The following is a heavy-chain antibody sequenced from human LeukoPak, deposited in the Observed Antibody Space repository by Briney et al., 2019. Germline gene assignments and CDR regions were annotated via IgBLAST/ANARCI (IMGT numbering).Heavy chain of an antibody. V-gene: IGHV3-74*01. J-gene: IGHJ5*02. CDR1: GGTFSSYW. CDR2: INSDGSST. D-gene: IGHD3-3*01. Sequence: ASVKVSCKASGGTFSSYWMHWVRQAPGKGLVWVSRINSDGSSTSYADSVKGRFTISRDNAKNTLYLQMNSLRAEDTAVYYCARQEGHQSISYYDFWSGYLNENWFDPWGQGTLVTVSS. CDR3: ARQEGHQSISYYDFWSGYLNENWFDP.